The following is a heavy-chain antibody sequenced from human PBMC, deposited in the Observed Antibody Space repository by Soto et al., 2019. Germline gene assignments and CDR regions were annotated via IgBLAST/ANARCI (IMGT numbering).Heavy chain of an antibody. J-gene: IGHJ4*02. Sequence: ASVKVSCKASGYTFTSYAMHWVRQAPGQRLEWMGWINAGNGNTKYSQKFQGRVTITRDTSASTAYMELSSLRSEDTAVYYCARGDFWSGYSLIQSVSIDYSGQGTLVTVSS. V-gene: IGHV1-3*01. CDR1: GYTFTSYA. CDR2: INAGNGNT. D-gene: IGHD3-3*01. CDR3: ARGDFWSGYSLIQSVSIDY.